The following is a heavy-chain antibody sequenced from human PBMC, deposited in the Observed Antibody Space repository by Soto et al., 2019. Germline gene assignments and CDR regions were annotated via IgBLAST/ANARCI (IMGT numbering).Heavy chain of an antibody. CDR1: GGSISSYY. J-gene: IGHJ4*02. CDR2: IYHSGST. CDR3: ARQGSTPYCGSTSCYYYFDY. Sequence: SETLSLTCTVSGGSISSYYWSWIRQPPGKGLEWIGYIYHSGSTNYNPSLKSRVTISVDTSKNQFSLKLSSVTAADTAVYYCARQGSTPYCGSTSCYYYFDYWGQGTLVTVSS. D-gene: IGHD2-2*01. V-gene: IGHV4-59*08.